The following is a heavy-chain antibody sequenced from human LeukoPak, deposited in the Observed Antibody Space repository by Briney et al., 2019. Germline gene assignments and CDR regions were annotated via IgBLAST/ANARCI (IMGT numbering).Heavy chain of an antibody. CDR1: GFAFSSFG. CDR2: IWYDGTNK. D-gene: IGHD2-21*02. J-gene: IGHJ6*02. V-gene: IGHV3-33*06. CDR3: GKDLCGGDCYPYYYAMDV. Sequence: GGSLRLSCAASGFAFSSFGMHWVRQAPGKGLEWVAVIWYDGTNKYYADSVKGRFTISRDNSKNTLYLQMNSLRAEDTAVYYCGKDLCGGDCYPYYYAMDVWGQGTTVTVSS.